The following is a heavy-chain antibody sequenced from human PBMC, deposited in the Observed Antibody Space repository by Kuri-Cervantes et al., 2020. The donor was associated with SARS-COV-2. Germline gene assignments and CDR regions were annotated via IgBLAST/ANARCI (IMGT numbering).Heavy chain of an antibody. J-gene: IGHJ4*02. CDR3: ARVAAGYFDY. CDR1: GGSISSGSYY. D-gene: IGHD6-25*01. V-gene: IGHV4-61*02. Sequence: SETLSLTCTVSGGSISSGSYYCSWIRQPAGKGLEWIGRIYTSGSTNYNPSLKSRVTISVDTSKNQFSLKLSSVTAADTAVYYCARVAAGYFDYWGQGTLVTVSS. CDR2: IYTSGST.